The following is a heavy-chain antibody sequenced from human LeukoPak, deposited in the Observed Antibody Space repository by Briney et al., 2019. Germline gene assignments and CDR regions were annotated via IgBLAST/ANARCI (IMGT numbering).Heavy chain of an antibody. V-gene: IGHV4-4*07. Sequence: SETLSLTCSVSGVSISNYYWSWLRQPAGKGLEWIGRIYASGSTNHNPPLKSRVTMSVDTSKNQFSLKLSSVTAADTAMYYCARGRPYSASYYDSDYWGQGTLVTVSS. CDR2: IYASGST. CDR3: ARGRPYSASYYDSDY. D-gene: IGHD1-26*01. J-gene: IGHJ4*02. CDR1: GVSISNYY.